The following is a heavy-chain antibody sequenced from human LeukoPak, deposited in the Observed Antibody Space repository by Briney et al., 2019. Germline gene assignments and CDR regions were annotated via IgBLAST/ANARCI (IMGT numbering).Heavy chain of an antibody. CDR3: ARVPRYYYDSKDY. V-gene: IGHV4-34*01. D-gene: IGHD3-22*01. CDR1: GGSFSGYY. CDR2: INHSGST. Sequence: PSETLSLTCAVYGGSFSGYYWSWIRQPPGKGLEWIGEINHSGSTNYNPSLKSRVTISVDTSKNQFSLKLSSVTAADTAVYYCARVPRYYYDSKDYWGQGTLVTVSS. J-gene: IGHJ4*02.